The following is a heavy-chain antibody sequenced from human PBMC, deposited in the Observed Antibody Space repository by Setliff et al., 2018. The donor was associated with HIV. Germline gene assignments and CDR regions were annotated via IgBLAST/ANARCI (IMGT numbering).Heavy chain of an antibody. V-gene: IGHV4-39*02. CDR3: ARDGPLEGSYRYYYYYMDV. J-gene: IGHJ6*03. Sequence: PSETLSLTCTVSGGSISSSIYYWGWIRQPPGKGLEWIGFIYYSGSTYYYGGSTYYSPSLKSRVTISVDTSKNQFSLKLSSVTAADTAVYYCARDGPLEGSYRYYYYYMDVWGKGTTVTVSS. D-gene: IGHD3-10*01. CDR1: GGSISSSIYY. CDR2: IYYSGSTYYYGGST.